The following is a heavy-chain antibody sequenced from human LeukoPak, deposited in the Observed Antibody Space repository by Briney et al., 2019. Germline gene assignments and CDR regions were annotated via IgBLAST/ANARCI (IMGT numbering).Heavy chain of an antibody. CDR2: INHSGST. Sequence: PSETLSLTCAVYGGSFSGYYWSWIRQPPGKGLEWIGEINHSGSTNYNPSLKSRVTISVDTSKNQFSLKLSSVTAADTAVHYCARVLIRTGIVDYWGQGTLVTVSS. CDR1: GGSFSGYY. V-gene: IGHV4-34*01. CDR3: ARVLIRTGIVDY. J-gene: IGHJ4*02. D-gene: IGHD1-1*01.